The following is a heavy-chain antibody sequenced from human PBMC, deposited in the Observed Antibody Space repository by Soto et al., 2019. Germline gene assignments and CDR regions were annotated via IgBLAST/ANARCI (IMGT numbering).Heavy chain of an antibody. V-gene: IGHV3-30*04. Sequence: GGSLRLSCAASGFTFSSYAMHWVRQAPGKGLEWVAVISYDGSNKYYADSVKGRFTISRDNSKNTLYLQMNSLRAEDKAVYYCARPTLDYDNNDAFDIWGQGTMVTVSS. D-gene: IGHD3-9*01. CDR3: ARPTLDYDNNDAFDI. CDR1: GFTFSSYA. CDR2: ISYDGSNK. J-gene: IGHJ3*02.